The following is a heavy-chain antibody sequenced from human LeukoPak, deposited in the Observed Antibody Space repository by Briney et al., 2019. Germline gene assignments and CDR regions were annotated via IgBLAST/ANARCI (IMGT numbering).Heavy chain of an antibody. Sequence: SETLSLTCTVSGGSIRDYYWSWIRQPPGKGLEWIGYTYSSGSTTYNPSLQSRVTISVDTSKNQFYLRLSSVTAADTAVYYCASRSLFYDSSGYYWWGQGTLVTVSS. D-gene: IGHD3-22*01. CDR3: ASRSLFYDSSGYYW. CDR1: GGSIRDYY. V-gene: IGHV4-4*08. J-gene: IGHJ4*02. CDR2: TYSSGST.